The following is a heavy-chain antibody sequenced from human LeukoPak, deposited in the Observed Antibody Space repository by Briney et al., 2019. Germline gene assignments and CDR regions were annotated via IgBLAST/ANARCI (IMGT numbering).Heavy chain of an antibody. V-gene: IGHV4-39*07. CDR2: IYYTGNT. CDR1: GGSISSSTYY. D-gene: IGHD3-3*01. Sequence: SETLSLTCTVSGGSISSSTYYWGWIRQPPGKGLEWIGSIYYTGNTHYNSSLKSRVTISVDTSKNQFSLKLSSVTAADTAVYYCARDLRFLEWLSLFDYWGQGTLVTVSS. CDR3: ARDLRFLEWLSLFDY. J-gene: IGHJ4*02.